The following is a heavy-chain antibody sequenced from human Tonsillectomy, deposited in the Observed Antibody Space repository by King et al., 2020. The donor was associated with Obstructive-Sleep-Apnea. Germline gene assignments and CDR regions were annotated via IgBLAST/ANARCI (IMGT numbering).Heavy chain of an antibody. J-gene: IGHJ4*02. V-gene: IGHV1-18*01. Sequence: QLVQSGSEVKKPGASVKVSCKTSGYTFTSYGTSWVRQAPGLGLEWIGWISGYNGNTKYAQKFQDRVTMTTDTSTSTAYMELRSLRSDDTAVYYCARDLVTAASSDWGQGTLVTVSS. D-gene: IGHD6-13*01. CDR2: ISGYNGNT. CDR3: ARDLVTAASSD. CDR1: GYTFTSYG.